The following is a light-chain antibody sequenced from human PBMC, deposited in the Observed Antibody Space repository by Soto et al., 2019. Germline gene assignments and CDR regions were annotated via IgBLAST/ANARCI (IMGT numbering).Light chain of an antibody. CDR2: GAS. CDR1: QSVSNNY. V-gene: IGKV3-20*01. CDR3: QQYGSSGT. J-gene: IGKJ1*01. Sequence: EIVLTQSPGTLSLSPGERATLSCRASQSVSNNYLAWYQQKPGQAPRLLIYGASNRATSIPDRFSGSGSGTDFTLTISRLEPEDFAVYYCQQYGSSGTFGQGTKVDIK.